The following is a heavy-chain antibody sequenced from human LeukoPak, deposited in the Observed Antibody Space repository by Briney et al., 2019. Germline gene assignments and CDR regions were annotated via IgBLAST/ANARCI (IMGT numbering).Heavy chain of an antibody. J-gene: IGHJ5*02. Sequence: PSKTLSLTCTVSGYSISSGYYWGWIRQPPGKGLEWIGSIHYSARIYYNPSLKSRLTISPDTSKNQFSLKLTSVTAADTAVYYCTREVRSAWASFDPWGQGTLVIVSS. CDR1: GYSISSGYY. D-gene: IGHD1-26*01. V-gene: IGHV4-38-2*02. CDR3: TREVRSAWASFDP. CDR2: IHYSARI.